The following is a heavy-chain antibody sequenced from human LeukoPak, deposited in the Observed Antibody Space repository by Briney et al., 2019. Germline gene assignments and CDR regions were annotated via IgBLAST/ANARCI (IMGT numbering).Heavy chain of an antibody. CDR1: EFTFSSYA. D-gene: IGHD3-10*01. J-gene: IGHJ4*02. Sequence: GGSLRLSCAASEFTFSSYAMSWVRQAPGKGLEWVSAISGSGGSTYYADSVKGRFTISRDNSKNTLYLQMNSLRAEDTDVYYCAKDTAYGSGRYFYWGQGTLVTVSS. V-gene: IGHV3-23*01. CDR2: ISGSGGST. CDR3: AKDTAYGSGRYFY.